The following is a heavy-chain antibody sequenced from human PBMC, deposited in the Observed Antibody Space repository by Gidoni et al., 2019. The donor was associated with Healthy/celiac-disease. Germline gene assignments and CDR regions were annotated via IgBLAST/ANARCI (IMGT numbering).Heavy chain of an antibody. V-gene: IGHV3-13*05. Sequence: EVQLVESGGGLVQPGGSLRLSCAASGFPFSSYDMHWVRQATGKGLELVSAICTAGEPYYPGSVKGRFTISRENAKNSLYLQMNSLRAGDTAVYYCARGAKICSGGSCYDWFDPWGQGTLVTVSS. D-gene: IGHD2-15*01. J-gene: IGHJ5*02. CDR3: ARGAKICSGGSCYDWFDP. CDR1: GFPFSSYD. CDR2: ICTAGEP.